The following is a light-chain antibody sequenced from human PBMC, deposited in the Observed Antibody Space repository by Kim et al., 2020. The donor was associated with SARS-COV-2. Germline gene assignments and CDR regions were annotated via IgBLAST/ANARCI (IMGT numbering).Light chain of an antibody. CDR3: QKCDSAPWT. Sequence: ASEGDRVPSPRRASQDIRNYVARFQVKTEKGPELMLYAASALRQGVQSRFSGSGSGTDFTLTGNSLQPEEVEAYYCQKCDSAPWTFGQGTKVDIK. V-gene: IGKV1-27*01. CDR2: AAS. CDR1: QDIRNY. J-gene: IGKJ1*01.